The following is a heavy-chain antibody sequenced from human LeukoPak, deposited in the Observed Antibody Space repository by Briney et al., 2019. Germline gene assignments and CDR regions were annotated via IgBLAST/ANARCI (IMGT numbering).Heavy chain of an antibody. Sequence: ASVKVSCKASGYIFIGYYMHWVRQAPGQGLEWVGRINPNSGGTNYAQKFQGRVTMTRDTSISTAYMELSSLMSDDTAVYYCATTYSTVFDYWGQGTLVTVSS. CDR2: INPNSGGT. V-gene: IGHV1-2*06. J-gene: IGHJ4*02. D-gene: IGHD1-1*01. CDR3: ATTYSTVFDY. CDR1: GYIFIGYY.